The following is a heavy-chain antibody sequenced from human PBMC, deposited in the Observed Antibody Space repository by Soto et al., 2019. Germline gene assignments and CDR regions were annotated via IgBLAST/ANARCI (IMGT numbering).Heavy chain of an antibody. CDR2: INSGNGNT. V-gene: IGHV1-3*01. Sequence: QVQLVQSGAEVKKPGASVKVSCKASGYTFTSYAMHWVRQAPGQRLEWMGWINSGNGNTKYSQKFQGRVTITRDTAASAAYIELSSLRSEDTAVYYCARARSSTSWLRLQYWGQGTLVTVSS. CDR3: ARARSSTSWLRLQY. D-gene: IGHD2-2*01. CDR1: GYTFTSYA. J-gene: IGHJ4*02.